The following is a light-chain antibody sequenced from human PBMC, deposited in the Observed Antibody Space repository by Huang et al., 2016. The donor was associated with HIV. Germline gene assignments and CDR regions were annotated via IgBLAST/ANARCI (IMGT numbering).Light chain of an antibody. CDR2: KAS. CDR3: HHYNSYSGA. Sequence: DIQMTQSASTLSASVGDRVTITCRASQTISNWLAWYQQKTGKAPNLLIYKASTLESGGPSRFSGSGSGTEFTLTISSLQPDDFATYYCHHYNSYSGAFGQGTKVEIK. J-gene: IGKJ1*01. V-gene: IGKV1-5*03. CDR1: QTISNW.